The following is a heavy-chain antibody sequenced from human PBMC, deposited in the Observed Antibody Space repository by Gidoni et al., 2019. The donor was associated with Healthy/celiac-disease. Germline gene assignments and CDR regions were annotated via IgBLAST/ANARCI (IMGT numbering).Heavy chain of an antibody. Sequence: AAGKGLEWVSAISGSGGSTYYADSVKGRFTISRDNSKNTLYLQMNSLRAEDTAVYYCAKFYGSGSYLYYYYYMDFWGKGTTVTVSS. J-gene: IGHJ6*03. CDR2: ISGSGGST. V-gene: IGHV3-23*01. CDR3: AKFYGSGSYLYYYYYMDF. D-gene: IGHD3-10*01.